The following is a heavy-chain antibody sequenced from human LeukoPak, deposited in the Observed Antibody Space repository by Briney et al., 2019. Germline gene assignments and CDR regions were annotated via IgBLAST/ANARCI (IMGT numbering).Heavy chain of an antibody. V-gene: IGHV3-21*01. Sequence: GGSLRLSCAASGFTFSSYSMNWVRQAPGKGLEWVSSISSSSSYIYYADSVKGRFTISRDNAKNSLYLQMNSLRAEDTAVYYCARDRGYYDSSGYRTSGYDIWGQGTMVTVSS. CDR3: ARDRGYYDSSGYRTSGYDI. CDR2: ISSSSSYI. CDR1: GFTFSSYS. D-gene: IGHD3-22*01. J-gene: IGHJ3*02.